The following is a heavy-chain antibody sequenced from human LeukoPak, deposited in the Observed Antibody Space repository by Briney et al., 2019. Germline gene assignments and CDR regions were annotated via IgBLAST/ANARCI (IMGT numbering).Heavy chain of an antibody. CDR3: ARIGQPIPELPYYYYMDV. CDR1: GFTFSSYS. CDR2: ISSSSSYI. V-gene: IGHV3-21*01. J-gene: IGHJ6*03. Sequence: PGGSLRLSCAASGFTFSSYSMNWVRQAPGKGLEWVSSISSSSSYIYYADSVKGRFTISRDNAKNSLYLQMNSLRAEDTAVYYCARIGQPIPELPYYYYMDVWGKGTTVTVSS. D-gene: IGHD1-14*01.